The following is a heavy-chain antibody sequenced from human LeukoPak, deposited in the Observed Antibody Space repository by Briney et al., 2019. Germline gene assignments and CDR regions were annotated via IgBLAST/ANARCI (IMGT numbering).Heavy chain of an antibody. D-gene: IGHD5-24*01. CDR1: GGSFSGYY. CDR2: INHSGST. V-gene: IGHV4-34*01. J-gene: IGHJ4*02. CDR3: ARWGDGYNYPAFDY. Sequence: SETLSLTCAVYGGSFSGYYWSWIRQPPGKGLEWIGEINHSGSTNYNPSPKSRVTISVDTSKNQFSLKLSSVTAADTAVYYCARWGDGYNYPAFDYWGQGTLVTVSS.